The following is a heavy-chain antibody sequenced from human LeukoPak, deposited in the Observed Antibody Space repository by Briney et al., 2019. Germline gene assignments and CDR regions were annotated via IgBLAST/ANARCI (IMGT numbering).Heavy chain of an antibody. CDR2: ISSSGSTI. D-gene: IGHD5-12*01. CDR3: AKVATEGYYFDY. Sequence: PGGSLRLSCAASGFTFSSYEMNWVRQAPGKGLEWVSYISSSGSTIKYRDAVKGRFTISRDNAKNSLYLQMNSLRAEDTAVYYCAKVATEGYYFDYWGQGTLVTVSS. V-gene: IGHV3-48*03. J-gene: IGHJ4*02. CDR1: GFTFSSYE.